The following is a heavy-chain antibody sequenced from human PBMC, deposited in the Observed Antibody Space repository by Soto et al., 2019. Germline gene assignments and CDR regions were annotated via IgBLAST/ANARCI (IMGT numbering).Heavy chain of an antibody. CDR1: GVSFNNTG. J-gene: IGHJ6*02. V-gene: IGHV1-69*01. CDR2: VSPPFRTS. CDR3: ARVLYYGSGSYSPYGMDV. Sequence: QVQLVQSGAEVKKPGSSVKVSCKTSGVSFNNTGIGWVRQAPGHGLEWMGGVSPPFRTSNYARKFQGRISITADASTGTVNMDLSSLTSEDTAQYYCARVLYYGSGSYSPYGMDVWGQGTTVTVSS. D-gene: IGHD3-10*01.